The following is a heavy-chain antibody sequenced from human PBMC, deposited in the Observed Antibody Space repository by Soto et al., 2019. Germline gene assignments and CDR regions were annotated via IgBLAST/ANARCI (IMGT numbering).Heavy chain of an antibody. CDR1: GGSISSSSYY. V-gene: IGHV4-39*01. J-gene: IGHJ6*02. D-gene: IGHD5-18*01. CDR3: ARYSYGWRDYYYYGMDV. Sequence: PPETLSLTCTVSGGSISSSSYYWGWIRQPPGKGLEWIGSIYYSGSTYYNPSLKSRVTISVDTSKNQFSLKLSSVTAADTAVYYCARYSYGWRDYYYYGMDVWGQGTTVTVSS. CDR2: IYYSGST.